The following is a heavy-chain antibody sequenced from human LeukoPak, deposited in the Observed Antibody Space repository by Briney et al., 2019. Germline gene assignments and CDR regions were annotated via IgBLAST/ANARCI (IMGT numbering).Heavy chain of an antibody. CDR2: IIPIFGTV. D-gene: IGHD3-22*01. CDR3: ARDRPDSSGYYDY. Sequence: SVKVSCKASGGTFSSYAISWVRQAPGQGLEWMGGIIPIFGTVNYAQKFQGRVTITTDESTSTAYMELSSLRSEDTAVYYCARDRPDSSGYYDYWGQGTLVTVSS. V-gene: IGHV1-69*05. CDR1: GGTFSSYA. J-gene: IGHJ4*02.